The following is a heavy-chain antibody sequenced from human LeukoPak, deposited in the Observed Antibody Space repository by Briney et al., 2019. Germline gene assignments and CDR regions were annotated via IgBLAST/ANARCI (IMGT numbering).Heavy chain of an antibody. CDR3: ARATDYDFWSGYYPQAYNWFDP. V-gene: IGHV1-8*01. CDR2: MNPNSGNT. CDR1: GYTFTSYD. D-gene: IGHD3-3*01. Sequence: ASVKVSCKASGYTFTSYDINWVRQATGQGLEWMGWMNPNSGNTGYAQKFQGKVTMTRNTSISTAYMELSSLRSEDTAVYYCARATDYDFWSGYYPQAYNWFDPWGQGTLVTVSS. J-gene: IGHJ5*02.